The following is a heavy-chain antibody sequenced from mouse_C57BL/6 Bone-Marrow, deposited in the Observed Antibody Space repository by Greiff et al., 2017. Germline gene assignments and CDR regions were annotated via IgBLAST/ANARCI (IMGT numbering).Heavy chain of an antibody. CDR1: GYTFTSYW. Sequence: QVQLQQPGAELVKPGASVKLSCKASGYTFTSYWMQWVKPRPGQGLEWIGVIDPSGSYTNYNQKFKGKATLTVDTSSSTAYMQLSSLTSEDSAVXYCARRGNYEDYDAMDYWGQGTSVTVSS. D-gene: IGHD2-1*01. CDR2: IDPSGSYT. V-gene: IGHV1-50*01. CDR3: ARRGNYEDYDAMDY. J-gene: IGHJ4*01.